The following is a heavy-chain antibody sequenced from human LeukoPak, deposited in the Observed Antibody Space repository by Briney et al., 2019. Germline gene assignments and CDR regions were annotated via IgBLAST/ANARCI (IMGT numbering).Heavy chain of an antibody. J-gene: IGHJ4*02. CDR2: IVVGSGNT. D-gene: IGHD1-26*01. CDR1: GFTFTSSA. Sequence: GASVNVSCKASGFTFTSSAVQWVRQARGQRLEWIGWIVVGSGNTNYAQKFQERVTITRDMSTSTAYMELSSLRSEDTAVYYCAAGLVGATETFDYWGQGTLVTVSS. CDR3: AAGLVGATETFDY. V-gene: IGHV1-58*01.